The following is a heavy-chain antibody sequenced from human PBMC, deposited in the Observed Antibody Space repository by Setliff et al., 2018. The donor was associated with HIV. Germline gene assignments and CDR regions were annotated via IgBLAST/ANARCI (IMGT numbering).Heavy chain of an antibody. CDR1: GYTFSNYG. J-gene: IGHJ3*02. CDR2: ISPYNGNT. V-gene: IGHV1-18*01. CDR3: ARERSAFDI. Sequence: ASVKVSCKASGYTFSNYGISWVRQAPGQGLEWMGWISPYNGNTNYVQKLQGRVTITTDTSTSTAYMELRSLRSDDTAVYYCARERSAFDIWGQGTMVTVSS.